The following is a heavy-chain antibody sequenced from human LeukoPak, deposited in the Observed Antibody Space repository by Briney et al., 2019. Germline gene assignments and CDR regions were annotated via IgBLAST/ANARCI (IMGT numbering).Heavy chain of an antibody. V-gene: IGHV4-30-2*01. J-gene: IGHJ4*02. Sequence: SQTLSLTCTVSGGSISSGGYYWSWIRQPPGKGLEWIGYICHSGSTYYNPSLKSRVTISVDRSKNQFSLKLSSVTAADTAVYYCARDRTTELGARLDYWGQGTLVTVSS. D-gene: IGHD1-1*01. CDR3: ARDRTTELGARLDY. CDR1: GGSISSGGYY. CDR2: ICHSGST.